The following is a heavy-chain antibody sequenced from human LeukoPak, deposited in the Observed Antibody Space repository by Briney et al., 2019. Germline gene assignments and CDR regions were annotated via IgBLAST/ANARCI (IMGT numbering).Heavy chain of an antibody. Sequence: PGGSLRLSCAASGFTFSSYAMSWVRQAPGKGLEWVSAISGSGGSTYYADSVKGRFTISRDNSKNTLYLQMNSLRAEDTAVYYCAKDVLANGYNYGREFDYWGQGTLVTVSS. J-gene: IGHJ4*02. CDR3: AKDVLANGYNYGREFDY. D-gene: IGHD5-24*01. CDR1: GFTFSSYA. CDR2: ISGSGGST. V-gene: IGHV3-23*01.